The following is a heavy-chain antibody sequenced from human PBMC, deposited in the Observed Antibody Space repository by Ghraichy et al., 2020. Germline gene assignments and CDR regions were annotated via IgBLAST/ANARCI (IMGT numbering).Heavy chain of an antibody. CDR2: ITSTGTTM. V-gene: IGHV3-48*02. CDR3: ATDLGYCSSGTCYPYYYSGNDV. D-gene: IGHD2-15*01. CDR1: GFTLSNYA. J-gene: IGHJ6*02. Sequence: GGSLRLSCAASGFTLSNYAMNWVRQAPGKGLEWVSYITSTGTTMYYADSVKGRFTLSRDSAKNSLFLQMNSLRDEDTALYYCATDLGYCSSGTCYPYYYSGNDVWGHWTTVTVSS.